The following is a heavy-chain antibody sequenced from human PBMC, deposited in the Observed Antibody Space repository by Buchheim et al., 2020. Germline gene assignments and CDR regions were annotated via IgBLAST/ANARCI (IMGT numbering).Heavy chain of an antibody. CDR1: GGSISSGGYY. J-gene: IGHJ6*02. D-gene: IGHD3-3*01. CDR3: ARAVTITIFGVVTIKYGMDA. V-gene: IGHV4-31*03. CDR2: IYYSGST. Sequence: QVQLQESGPGLVKPSQTLSLTCTVSGGSISSGGYYWSWIRQHPGKGLEWIGYIYYSGSTYYNPSLKSRVTIAVDTSKNQFSLKLSSVTAADTAVYYCARAVTITIFGVVTIKYGMDAWGQGTT.